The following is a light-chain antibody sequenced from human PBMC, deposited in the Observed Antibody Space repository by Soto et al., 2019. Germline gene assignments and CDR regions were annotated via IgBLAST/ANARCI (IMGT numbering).Light chain of an antibody. CDR2: EVS. Sequence: QSALTQPASVSGSPGQSITISCSGTSIDVGSYNLVSWYQQHPDKAPKLMIYEVSKRPSGVSNRFSGSKSGNTASLTISGLQAEDEADYYCCSYADSSIYVFGSGTKVPVL. V-gene: IGLV2-23*02. CDR1: SIDVGSYNL. J-gene: IGLJ1*01. CDR3: CSYADSSIYV.